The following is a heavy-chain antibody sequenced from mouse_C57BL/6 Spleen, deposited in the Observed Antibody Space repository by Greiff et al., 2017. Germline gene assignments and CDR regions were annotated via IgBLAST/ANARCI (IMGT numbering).Heavy chain of an antibody. V-gene: IGHV1-5*01. CDR3: TRSYDEGGAMDY. J-gene: IGHJ4*01. CDR2: IYPGNSDT. CDR1: GYTFTSYW. D-gene: IGHD2-12*01. Sequence: EVQLQQSGTVLARPGASVKMSCKTSGYTFTSYWMHWVKQRPGQGLEWIGAIYPGNSDTSYNQKFKGKAKLTAVTSASTAYMELSSLTNEDSAVYYCTRSYDEGGAMDYWGQGTSVTVSS.